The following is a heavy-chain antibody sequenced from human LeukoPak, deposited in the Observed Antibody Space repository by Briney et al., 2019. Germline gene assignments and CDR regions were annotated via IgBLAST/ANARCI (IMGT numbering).Heavy chain of an antibody. CDR2: IYYSGST. D-gene: IGHD3-22*01. V-gene: IGHV4-39*02. Sequence: PSETLSLTCTVFGGSNSSSSNYWGWIRQPPGKGLEWIGSIYYSGSTYYNPSLKSRVTISVDTSKNQFSLKLSSVTAADTAVYYCARDNTMIAENYFDYWGQGTLVTVSS. CDR3: ARDNTMIAENYFDY. CDR1: GGSNSSSSNY. J-gene: IGHJ4*02.